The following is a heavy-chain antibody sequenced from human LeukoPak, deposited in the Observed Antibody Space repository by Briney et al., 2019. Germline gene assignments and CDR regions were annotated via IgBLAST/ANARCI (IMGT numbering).Heavy chain of an antibody. V-gene: IGHV3-74*01. CDR2: INTDGSHT. J-gene: IGHJ3*01. CDR3: ARVRDDGDPNNGFDV. D-gene: IGHD4-17*01. CDR1: GFSLSNYW. Sequence: GGSLSLACAASGFSLSNYWTHCVRQAPGRGLVWLSRINTDGSHTIYADSVEGRLTISRDNAKNTLYLQMNSLRAEDTAVYYCARVRDDGDPNNGFDVWGQGTLVSVSS.